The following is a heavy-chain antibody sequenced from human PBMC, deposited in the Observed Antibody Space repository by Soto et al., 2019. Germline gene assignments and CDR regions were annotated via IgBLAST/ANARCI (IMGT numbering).Heavy chain of an antibody. CDR2: ISSSSSYI. CDR1: GFTFSSYS. Sequence: GGSLRLSCAASGFTFSSYSMNWVRQAPGKGLEWVSSISSSSSYIYYADSVKGRFTISRDNAKNSLYLQMNSLRAEDTAVYYCARRYFDHYYYGMDVWGQGTTVTVSS. D-gene: IGHD3-9*01. CDR3: ARRYFDHYYYGMDV. V-gene: IGHV3-21*01. J-gene: IGHJ6*02.